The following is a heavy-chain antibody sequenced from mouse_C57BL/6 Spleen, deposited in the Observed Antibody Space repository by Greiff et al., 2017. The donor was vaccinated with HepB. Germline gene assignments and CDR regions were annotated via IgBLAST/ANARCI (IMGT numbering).Heavy chain of an antibody. Sequence: DVMLVESGGGLVKPGGSLKLSCAASGFTFSDYGMHWVRQAPEKGLEWVAYISSGSSTIYYADTVKGRFTISRDNAKNTLFLQMTSLRSEDTAMYYCARHYDYAWFAYWGQGTLVTVSA. V-gene: IGHV5-17*01. CDR3: ARHYDYAWFAY. J-gene: IGHJ3*01. CDR1: GFTFSDYG. CDR2: ISSGSSTI. D-gene: IGHD2-4*01.